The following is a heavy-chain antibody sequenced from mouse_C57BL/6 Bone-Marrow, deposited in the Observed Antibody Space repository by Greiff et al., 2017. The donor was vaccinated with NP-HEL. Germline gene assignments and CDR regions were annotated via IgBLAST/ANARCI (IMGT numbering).Heavy chain of an antibody. CDR1: GFTFSDYG. V-gene: IGHV5-17*01. J-gene: IGHJ1*03. CDR3: ARRRDYGHWYFDV. Sequence: EVQVVESGGGLVKPGGSLKLSCAASGFTFSDYGMHWVRQAPEKGLEWVAYISSGSSTIYYADTVKGRFTISRDNAKNTLFLQMTSLRSEDTAMYYCARRRDYGHWYFDVWGTGTTVTVSS. CDR2: ISSGSSTI. D-gene: IGHD1-1*01.